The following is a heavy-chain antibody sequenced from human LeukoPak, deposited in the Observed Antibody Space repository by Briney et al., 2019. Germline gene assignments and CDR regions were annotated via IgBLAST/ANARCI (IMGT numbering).Heavy chain of an antibody. Sequence: GGSLRLSCAASGFTFSSYAMHWVRQAPGKGPEWVAVISYDGSNKYYADSVKGRFTISRDNSKNTLYLQMNSLRAEDTAVYYCAKGKAAAVNDAFDIWGQGTMVTVSS. D-gene: IGHD6-13*01. J-gene: IGHJ3*02. CDR3: AKGKAAAVNDAFDI. V-gene: IGHV3-30*04. CDR1: GFTFSSYA. CDR2: ISYDGSNK.